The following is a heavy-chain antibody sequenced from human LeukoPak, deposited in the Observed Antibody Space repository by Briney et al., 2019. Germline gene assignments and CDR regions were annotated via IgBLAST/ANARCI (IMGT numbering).Heavy chain of an antibody. J-gene: IGHJ4*02. CDR3: ARDLSMFYGAAFDY. Sequence: ASVKVSCTASGYTFTVYYMHWVRQAPGQGLEWMGWINPNSGGTNYAQKFQGRVTMTRDTSISTAYMELSRLRSDDTAVYYCARDLSMFYGAAFDYWGQGTLVTVSS. CDR1: GYTFTVYY. D-gene: IGHD4/OR15-4a*01. V-gene: IGHV1-2*02. CDR2: INPNSGGT.